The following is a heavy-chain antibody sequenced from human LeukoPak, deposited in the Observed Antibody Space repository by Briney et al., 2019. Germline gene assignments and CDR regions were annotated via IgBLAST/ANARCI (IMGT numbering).Heavy chain of an antibody. J-gene: IGHJ5*02. CDR3: ARGLMVRGVMMVEGGFDP. V-gene: IGHV1-8*01. CDR1: GYTFTSYD. Sequence: ASVKVSCKASGYTFTSYDINWVRQATGQGLEWMGWMNPNSGNTGYAQKFQGRVTMTRNTSISTAYMELSSLRSEDTAVYYCARGLMVRGVMMVEGGFDPWGQGTLVTVSS. CDR2: MNPNSGNT. D-gene: IGHD3-10*01.